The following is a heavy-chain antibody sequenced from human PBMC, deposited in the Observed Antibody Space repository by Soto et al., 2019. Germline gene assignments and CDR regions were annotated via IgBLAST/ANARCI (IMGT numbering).Heavy chain of an antibody. J-gene: IGHJ4*02. CDR2: ISVSGGSS. CDR3: AKEFKSPRTYYYDSSGYYPFDY. CDR1: GFPFGDFA. V-gene: IGHV3-23*01. Sequence: PGGSLRLSCAGSGFPFGDFAMSWVRQGPGKGLEWISDISVSGGSSDYADSVKGRFTISRDNSKNTLFLQMNSLRGEDTAIYYCAKEFKSPRTYYYDSSGYYPFDYWGQGTLVTVSS. D-gene: IGHD3-22*01.